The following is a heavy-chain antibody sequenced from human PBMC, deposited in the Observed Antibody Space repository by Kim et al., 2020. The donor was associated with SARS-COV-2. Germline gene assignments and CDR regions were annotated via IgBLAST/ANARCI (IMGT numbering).Heavy chain of an antibody. Sequence: SETLSLTCTVSGGSISSGGYYWSWIRQHPGKGLEWIGYIYYSGSTYYNPSLKSRVTISVDTSKNQFSLKLSSVTAADTAVYYCARDQGGSGSFDYWGQGTLVTVSS. D-gene: IGHD3-10*01. CDR3: ARDQGGSGSFDY. J-gene: IGHJ4*02. CDR2: IYYSGST. CDR1: GGSISSGGYY. V-gene: IGHV4-31*03.